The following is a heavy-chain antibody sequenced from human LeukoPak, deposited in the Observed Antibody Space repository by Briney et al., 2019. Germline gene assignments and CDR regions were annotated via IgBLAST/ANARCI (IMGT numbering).Heavy chain of an antibody. CDR3: ARVLGMVRGRTKEIGWFDP. J-gene: IGHJ5*02. V-gene: IGHV4-38-2*02. Sequence: PSETLSLTCTVSGYSISSGYYWGWIRQPPGKGLEWIGSIYHSGSTYYNPSLKSRVTISVDTSKNQFSLKLSSVTAADTAVYYCARVLGMVRGRTKEIGWFDPWGQGTLVTVSS. CDR1: GYSISSGYY. CDR2: IYHSGST. D-gene: IGHD3-10*01.